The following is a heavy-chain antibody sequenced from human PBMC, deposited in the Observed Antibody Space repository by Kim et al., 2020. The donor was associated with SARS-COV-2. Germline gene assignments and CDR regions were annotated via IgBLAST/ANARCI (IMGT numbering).Heavy chain of an antibody. J-gene: IGHJ4*02. Sequence: NYADAAKGRFTISRDNSKIRLYLQMSNLRAEDTAVYYGAKEVSSSWDYWGQGTLVTVSS. D-gene: IGHD6-13*01. V-gene: IGHV3-23*01. CDR3: AKEVSSSWDY.